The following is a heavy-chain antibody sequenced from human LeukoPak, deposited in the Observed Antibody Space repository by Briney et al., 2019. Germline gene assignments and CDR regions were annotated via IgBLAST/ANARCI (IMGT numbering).Heavy chain of an antibody. D-gene: IGHD6-13*01. Sequence: SETLSLTCSVSRGCSSSYYWSWIRQPPGKGLEWIGYIYGSGGANYNSSLYSRVTKSIVTSKNQFSLTLTSVTAADTAVYYCARCSSSRYANFDYWGQGALVTVSS. V-gene: IGHV4-59*08. CDR3: ARCSSSRYANFDY. CDR2: IYGSGGA. CDR1: RGCSSSYY. J-gene: IGHJ4*02.